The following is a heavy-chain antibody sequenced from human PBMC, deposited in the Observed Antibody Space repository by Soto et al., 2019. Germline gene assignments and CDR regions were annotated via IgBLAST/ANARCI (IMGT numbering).Heavy chain of an antibody. CDR1: GFTFSSYA. J-gene: IGHJ4*02. V-gene: IGHV3-23*01. CDR2: TSGSGGDT. Sequence: GGSLRLSCAASGFTFSSYAMSWVRQAPGKGLEWISATSGSGGDTYYADSEKGRFTISRDNSKNTLYLQMNNLRAEDTAVYYCTKGALTVLPYFDYWGQGTLVTVSS. CDR3: TKGALTVLPYFDY. D-gene: IGHD4-17*01.